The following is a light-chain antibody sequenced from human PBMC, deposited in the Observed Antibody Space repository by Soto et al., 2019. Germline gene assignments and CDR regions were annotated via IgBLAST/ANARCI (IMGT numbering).Light chain of an antibody. Sequence: QSALTQPASVSGSPGQSITISCTGTSSDVGGYNYVSWYQQHPGKAPKLMIYEVSNRPSGVSNRFSGSKSGNTASLTISGLQPEDEADYYCSSYTSNSTSFHWLFGGGTKVTVL. CDR3: SSYTSNSTSFHWL. V-gene: IGLV2-14*01. J-gene: IGLJ3*02. CDR1: SSDVGGYNY. CDR2: EVS.